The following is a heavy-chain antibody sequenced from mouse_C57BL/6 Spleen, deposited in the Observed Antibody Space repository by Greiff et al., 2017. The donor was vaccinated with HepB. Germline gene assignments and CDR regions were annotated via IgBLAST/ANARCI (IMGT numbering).Heavy chain of an antibody. CDR2: IYPGSGST. J-gene: IGHJ2*01. CDR1: GYTFTSYW. D-gene: IGHD1-1*01. CDR3: ARRTTVKGY. Sequence: QVQLQQSGAELVKPGASVKMSCKASGYTFTSYWITWVRQRPGQGLEWIGDIYPGSGSTNYNEKFKSKATLTVDTSSSTAYMQLSSLTSEDSAVYYCARRTTVKGYWGQGTTLTVSS. V-gene: IGHV1-55*01.